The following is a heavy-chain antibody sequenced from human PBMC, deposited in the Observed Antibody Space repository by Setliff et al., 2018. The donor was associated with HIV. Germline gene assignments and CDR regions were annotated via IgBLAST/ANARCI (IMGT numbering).Heavy chain of an antibody. CDR2: IFPSGTT. J-gene: IGHJ5*02. CDR1: GDSMRDYY. V-gene: IGHV4-4*07. D-gene: IGHD3-10*01. CDR3: ARDRSNYGSGSSAYNWFDP. Sequence: SETLSLTCTVSGDSMRDYYWSWLRQPAGKGLEWIGRIFPSGTTDYNPSLKSRVTMSIDTSKDQFSLNLKSVTAAYTAAYFCARDRSNYGSGSSAYNWFDPWGQGNQVTVSS.